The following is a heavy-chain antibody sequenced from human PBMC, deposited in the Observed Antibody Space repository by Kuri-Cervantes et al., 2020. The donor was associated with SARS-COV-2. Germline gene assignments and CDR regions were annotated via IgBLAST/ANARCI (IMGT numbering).Heavy chain of an antibody. Sequence: ESLKISCAASGFTVSSNYMSWVRQAPGKGLEWVSTVSGSGVSTYYADSVKGRFTISRDNSASTMFLQMSILRAEDTVLYFCAKDLISASYFGSGSPDYWGQGTLVTVSS. CDR3: AKDLISASYFGSGSPDY. D-gene: IGHD3-10*01. CDR1: GFTVSSNY. CDR2: VSGSGVST. J-gene: IGHJ4*02. V-gene: IGHV3-23*01.